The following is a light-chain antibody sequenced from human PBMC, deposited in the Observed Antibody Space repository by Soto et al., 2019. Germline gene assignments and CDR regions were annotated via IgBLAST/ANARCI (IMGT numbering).Light chain of an antibody. CDR2: GAS. V-gene: IGKV3-20*01. Sequence: EIILTQSPDTLSLSPGERATLSCRASQTGSSNYLAWCQQRPGQAPRVLIYGASTRAAGIPDRFSGSGSGTDFTLTITRLEPEDSAVYFCQQYTGPPTTFGQGTRLEI. CDR3: QQYTGPPTT. CDR1: QTGSSNY. J-gene: IGKJ5*01.